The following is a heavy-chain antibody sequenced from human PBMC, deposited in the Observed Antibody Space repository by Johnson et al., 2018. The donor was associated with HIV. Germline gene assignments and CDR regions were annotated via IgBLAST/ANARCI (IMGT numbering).Heavy chain of an antibody. J-gene: IGHJ3*02. D-gene: IGHD1-14*01. CDR3: ARDAHRTDDAFDI. V-gene: IGHV3-11*04. CDR2: ISSSGSVI. Sequence: QVQLVESGGGLVQPGGSLRLSCVASGFTFSDYYMSWIRQAPGKGLEWVSYISSSGSVIYSADSVKSRFTISRDNAKNSLYLQMNSLRAEDTAVYYCARDAHRTDDAFDIWGQGTMVTVSS. CDR1: GFTFSDYY.